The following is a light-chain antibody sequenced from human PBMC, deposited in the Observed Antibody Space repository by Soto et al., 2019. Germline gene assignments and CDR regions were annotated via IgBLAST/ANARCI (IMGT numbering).Light chain of an antibody. CDR3: QQYGSSPYT. J-gene: IGKJ2*01. CDR2: GAS. V-gene: IGKV3-20*01. Sequence: EIVLTQSPGTLSLSPGERATLSCRASQSVSSTYLAWYQQNPGQAPRLLIYGASSRTTGIPDRLSGSGSGTDFTLTISRLEPEDFEVYFCQQYGSSPYTFGQGTKLEIK. CDR1: QSVSSTY.